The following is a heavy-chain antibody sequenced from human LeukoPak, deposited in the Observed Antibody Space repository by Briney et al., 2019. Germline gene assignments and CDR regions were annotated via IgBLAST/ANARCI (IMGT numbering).Heavy chain of an antibody. V-gene: IGHV3-74*01. J-gene: IGHJ3*02. Sequence: GGSLRLSCAASGFTFGSYWMHWVRQAPGKGLVWVLRINSDGSSTSYADSVKGRFTISRDNAKNTLYLQMSSLRAEDTAVYYCARATRDDYYDSSGYSDAFDIWGQGTMVTVSS. CDR2: INSDGSST. CDR1: GFTFGSYW. CDR3: ARATRDDYYDSSGYSDAFDI. D-gene: IGHD3-22*01.